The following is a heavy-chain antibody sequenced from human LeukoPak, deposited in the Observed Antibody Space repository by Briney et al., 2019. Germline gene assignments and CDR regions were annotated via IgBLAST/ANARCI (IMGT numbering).Heavy chain of an antibody. J-gene: IGHJ5*02. CDR3: ARELRGDIVVVPAAMCWFDP. V-gene: IGHV4-4*07. CDR1: GGSISSDY. Sequence: SETLSLTCTVSGGSISSDYWSWIRQPAGKGLEWIGRIYTSGSTNYNPSLKSRVTMSVDTSKNQFSLKLSSVTAADTAVYYCARELRGDIVVVPAAMCWFDPWGQGTLVTVSS. CDR2: IYTSGST. D-gene: IGHD2-2*01.